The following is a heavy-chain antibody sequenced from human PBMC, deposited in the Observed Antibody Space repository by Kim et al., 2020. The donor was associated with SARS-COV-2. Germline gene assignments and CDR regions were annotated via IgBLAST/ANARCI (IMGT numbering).Heavy chain of an antibody. V-gene: IGHV3-33*01. CDR2: IWYDGSNK. Sequence: GGSLRLSCAASGFTFSSYGMHWVRQAPGKGLEWVAVIWYDGSNKYYADSVKGRFTISRDNSKNTLYLQMNSLRAEDTAVYYCARDKCSSTSCYVRFIDYWGQGTLVTVSS. D-gene: IGHD2-2*01. CDR1: GFTFSSYG. CDR3: ARDKCSSTSCYVRFIDY. J-gene: IGHJ4*02.